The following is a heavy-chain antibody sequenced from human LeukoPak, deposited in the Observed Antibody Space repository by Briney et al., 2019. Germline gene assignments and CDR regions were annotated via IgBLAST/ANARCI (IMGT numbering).Heavy chain of an antibody. Sequence: SGGSLRLSCAASGFTFSSYGMHWVRQAPGKGLEWVAVISYDGSNKYYADSVKGRFTISRDNSKNTLYLQMNSLRAEDTAVYYCAKEIAAAIDYWGQGTLVTVSS. CDR2: ISYDGSNK. J-gene: IGHJ4*02. CDR3: AKEIAAAIDY. CDR1: GFTFSSYG. D-gene: IGHD6-13*01. V-gene: IGHV3-30*18.